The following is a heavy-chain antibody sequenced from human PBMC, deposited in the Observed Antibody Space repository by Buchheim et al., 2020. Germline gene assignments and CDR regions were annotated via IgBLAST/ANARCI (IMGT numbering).Heavy chain of an antibody. CDR3: AGDWGDLGGMDV. J-gene: IGHJ6*02. Sequence: QVQVVQSAAEVKKPGTSVKVSCKASGDTFTNYYIHWVRQAPGQGLEWLAVINPTGGVTSHAEKFRGRVTVTSDMSTSTVYMELGILRSEDTAVYYCAGDWGDLGGMDVWGQGTT. V-gene: IGHV1-46*01. CDR2: INPTGGVT. CDR1: GDTFTNYY. D-gene: IGHD3-10*01.